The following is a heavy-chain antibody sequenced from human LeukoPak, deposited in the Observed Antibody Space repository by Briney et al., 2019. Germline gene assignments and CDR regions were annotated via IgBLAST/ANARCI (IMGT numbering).Heavy chain of an antibody. J-gene: IGHJ4*02. CDR2: INSDGSST. CDR3: ARDNREQQLVPPTFDY. Sequence: PGGSLRLSCAASGFTFSSYWMHWVRQAPGKGLVWVSRINSDGSSTSYADSVKGRFTISRDNSKNTLYLQMNSLRAEDTAVYYCARDNREQQLVPPTFDYWGQGTLVTVSS. D-gene: IGHD6-13*01. V-gene: IGHV3-74*01. CDR1: GFTFSSYW.